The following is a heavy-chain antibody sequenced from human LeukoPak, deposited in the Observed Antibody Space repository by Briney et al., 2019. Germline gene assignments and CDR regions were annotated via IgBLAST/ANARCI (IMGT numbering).Heavy chain of an antibody. CDR3: AKDVVRTFARVIVIGGFDY. CDR1: GFTFSGCA. V-gene: IGHV3-23*01. D-gene: IGHD3-16*02. Sequence: GGSLRLSCAASGFTFSGCAMSWVRQAPGKGLEWVSAISGSGGSTYYADSVKGRFTISRDNSKNTLYLQMNSLRAEDTAVYYCAKDVVRTFARVIVIGGFDYWGQGTLVTVSS. CDR2: ISGSGGST. J-gene: IGHJ4*02.